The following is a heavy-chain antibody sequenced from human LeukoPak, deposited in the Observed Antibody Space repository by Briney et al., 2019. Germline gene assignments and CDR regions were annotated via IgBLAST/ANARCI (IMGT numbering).Heavy chain of an antibody. V-gene: IGHV4-34*01. D-gene: IGHD3-9*01. Sequence: SETLSLTCAVYGGSFSGYYWSWIRQPPGKGLEWIGEINHSGSTNYNPSLKSRVTISVDTSKNQFSLKLSSVTAADTAVYYCARGSGDILTGYDPYYFDYWGQGTLVTVSS. J-gene: IGHJ4*02. CDR3: ARGSGDILTGYDPYYFDY. CDR1: GGSFSGYY. CDR2: INHSGST.